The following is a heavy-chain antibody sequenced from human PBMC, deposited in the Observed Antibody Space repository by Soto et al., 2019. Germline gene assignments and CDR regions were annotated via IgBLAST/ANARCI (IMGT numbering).Heavy chain of an antibody. V-gene: IGHV1-69*01. CDR3: ARAQGYYDSSGYYFFDY. CDR2: IIPIFGTA. J-gene: IGHJ4*02. D-gene: IGHD3-22*01. CDR1: GGTFSSYA. Sequence: QVQLVQSGAEVKKPGSSVKVSCKASGGTFSSYAISWVRQAPGQGLEWMGGIIPIFGTANYAQKFRGRVTITADESTSTAYMELSSLRSEDTAVYYCARAQGYYDSSGYYFFDYWGQGTLVTVSS.